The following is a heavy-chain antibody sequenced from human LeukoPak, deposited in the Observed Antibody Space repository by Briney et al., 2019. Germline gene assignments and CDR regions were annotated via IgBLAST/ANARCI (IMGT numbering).Heavy chain of an antibody. CDR1: GFTFSDYY. J-gene: IGHJ4*02. Sequence: GGSLRLSCAASGFTFSDYYMSWIRQAPGKGLEWVSYISSSGSTIYYADSVKGRFTISRDNAKNSLYLQMNSLRAEDTALYYCAKAYGSGSYPLWGQGTLVTVSS. CDR2: ISSSGSTI. D-gene: IGHD3-10*01. V-gene: IGHV3-11*01. CDR3: AKAYGSGSYPL.